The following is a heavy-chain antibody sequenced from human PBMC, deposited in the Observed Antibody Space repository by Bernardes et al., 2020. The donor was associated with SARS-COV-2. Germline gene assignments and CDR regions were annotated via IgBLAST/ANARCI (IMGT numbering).Heavy chain of an antibody. D-gene: IGHD3-10*01. CDR3: ARDMVGPYDQ. V-gene: IGHV3-74*01. J-gene: IGHJ5*02. Sequence: SLFRSCAASGFTVSNTWMHWVRQVPGQGLVWVSRIRDYDSRTDYADSVKGRFTMSRDNAKNTVNLQMNNLRVEDTAIYYCARDMVGPYDQWGQGTLVTVSA. CDR1: GFTVSNTW. CDR2: IRDYDSRT.